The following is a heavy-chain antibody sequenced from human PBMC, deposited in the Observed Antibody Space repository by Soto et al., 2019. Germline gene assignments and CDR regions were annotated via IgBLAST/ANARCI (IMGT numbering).Heavy chain of an antibody. CDR3: ARRIAVAGTGWYFDY. Sequence: TSETLSLTCTVSGGSISSYYWSWIRQPPGKGLEWIGYIYYSGSTNYNPSLKSRVTISVDTSKNQFSLKLSSVTAADTAVYYCARRIAVAGTGWYFDYWGQGTLVTVSS. CDR2: IYYSGST. J-gene: IGHJ4*02. D-gene: IGHD6-19*01. CDR1: GGSISSYY. V-gene: IGHV4-59*01.